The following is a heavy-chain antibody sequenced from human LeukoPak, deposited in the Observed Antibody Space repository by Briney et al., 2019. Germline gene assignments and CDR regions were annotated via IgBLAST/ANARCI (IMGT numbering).Heavy chain of an antibody. D-gene: IGHD1-26*01. J-gene: IGHJ4*02. Sequence: PGGSLRLSYAASGFTFSSYWMSWVRQAPGKGLEWVANIKQDGSEKYYVDSVKGRFTISRDNAKNSLYLQMNSLRAEDTAVYYCARSIVGAPGYFDYWGQGTLVTVSS. CDR3: ARSIVGAPGYFDY. CDR2: IKQDGSEK. V-gene: IGHV3-7*01. CDR1: GFTFSSYW.